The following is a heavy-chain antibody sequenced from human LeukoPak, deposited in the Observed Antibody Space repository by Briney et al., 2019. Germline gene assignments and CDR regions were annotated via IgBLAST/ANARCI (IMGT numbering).Heavy chain of an antibody. CDR3: AKMYYYGLRTPLQK. Sequence: GGSLRLSWAVSGFTFSSFGMHWVRQPPGKGLEWVALISYDEVDEYYADSVKGRFTIARDNSKNTLYLQMNSLRPEDTAVCYCAKMYYYGLRTPLQKWGQGTLVAVSA. J-gene: IGHJ4*02. CDR2: ISYDEVDE. D-gene: IGHD3-10*01. V-gene: IGHV3-30*18. CDR1: GFTFSSFG.